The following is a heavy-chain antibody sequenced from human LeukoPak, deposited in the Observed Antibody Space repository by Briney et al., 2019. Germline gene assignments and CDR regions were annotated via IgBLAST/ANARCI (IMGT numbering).Heavy chain of an antibody. D-gene: IGHD3-10*01. J-gene: IGHJ4*02. V-gene: IGHV1-2*02. CDR2: INPNSGGT. CDR1: GYTFTRYY. CDR3: ARDTLYSGSYYNHFDY. Sequence: ASVKVSCKASGYTFTRYYMHWVRQPPGQGLEWMGWINPNSGGTNYAQKFQGRVTMTRDTSISTAYMELSRLRSDDTAVYYCARDTLYSGSYYNHFDYWGQGTLVTVSS.